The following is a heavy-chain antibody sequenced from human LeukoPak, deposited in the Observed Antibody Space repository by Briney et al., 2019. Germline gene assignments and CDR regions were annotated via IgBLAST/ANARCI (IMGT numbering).Heavy chain of an antibody. D-gene: IGHD6-19*01. J-gene: IGHJ2*01. Sequence: GGSLRLSCAASGFTLSSYWMHWVRQAPGKGLVWVSRINSDGSTTIYADSVKGRFTISRDNAKNTLYLQMNSLRAEDTAVYYCARGLVAGIWNFDFWGRGTLVTVSS. V-gene: IGHV3-74*01. CDR1: GFTLSSYW. CDR3: ARGLVAGIWNFDF. CDR2: INSDGSTT.